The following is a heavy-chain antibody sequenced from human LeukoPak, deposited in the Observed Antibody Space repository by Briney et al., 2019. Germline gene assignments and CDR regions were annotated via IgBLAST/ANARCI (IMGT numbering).Heavy chain of an antibody. CDR3: AGTIGIVGPTTGIDY. V-gene: IGHV3-30*04. CDR1: GFTFSSYS. J-gene: IGHJ4*02. Sequence: GGSLRLSCAASGFTFSSYSMHWVRQAPGKGLEWVAVISYDGSNKYNADSVKGRFTISRDNSKNTLYLQLNSLRPEDTAVYYCAGTIGIVGPTTGIDYWGQGTLVTVSS. CDR2: ISYDGSNK. D-gene: IGHD1-26*01.